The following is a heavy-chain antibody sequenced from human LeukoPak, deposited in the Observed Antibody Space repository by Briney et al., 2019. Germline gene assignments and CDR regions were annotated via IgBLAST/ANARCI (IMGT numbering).Heavy chain of an antibody. Sequence: LTGGSLRLSCVASGFTFSDYAMAWVRQASGKGLEWVSVVSGDSESKYYTESVKGRFTISRANSKNTLYLQMDSLRAEDMAVYYCARESPIFDSWGQGTLVTVSS. CDR1: GFTFSDYA. CDR3: ARESPIFDS. V-gene: IGHV3-23*01. J-gene: IGHJ4*02. CDR2: VSGDSESK.